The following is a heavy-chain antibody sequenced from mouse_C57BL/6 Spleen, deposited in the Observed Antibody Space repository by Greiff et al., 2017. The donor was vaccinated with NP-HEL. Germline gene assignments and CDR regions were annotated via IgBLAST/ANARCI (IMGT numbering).Heavy chain of an antibody. CDR3: ARNDYDRAWFAY. CDR2: IYPGDGDT. Sequence: VQLQQSGPELVKPGASVKISCKASGYAFSSSWMNWVKQRPGKGLEWIGRIYPGDGDTNYNGKFKGKATLTADKSSSTAYMQLSSLTSEDSAVYFCARNDYDRAWFAYWGQGTLVTVSA. D-gene: IGHD2-4*01. CDR1: GYAFSSSW. J-gene: IGHJ3*01. V-gene: IGHV1-82*01.